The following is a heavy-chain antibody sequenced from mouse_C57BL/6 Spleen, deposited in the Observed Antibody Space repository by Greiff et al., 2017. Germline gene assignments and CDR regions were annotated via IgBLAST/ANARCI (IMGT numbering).Heavy chain of an antibody. CDR1: GFTFSDYG. D-gene: IGHD1-1*01. CDR3: ARETTVVDY. CDR2: ISSGSSTI. V-gene: IGHV5-17*01. Sequence: EVKLMESGGGLVKPGGSLKLSCAASGFTFSDYGMHWVRQAPEKGLEWVAYISSGSSTIYYADTVKGRFTISRDNAKNTLFLQMTSLRSEDTAMYYCARETTVVDYWGQGTTLTVSS. J-gene: IGHJ2*01.